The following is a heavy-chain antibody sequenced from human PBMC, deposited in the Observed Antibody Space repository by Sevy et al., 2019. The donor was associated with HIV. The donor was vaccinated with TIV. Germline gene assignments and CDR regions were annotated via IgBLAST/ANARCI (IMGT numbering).Heavy chain of an antibody. CDR3: TTDREYSDFKGGFDY. J-gene: IGHJ4*02. V-gene: IGHV3-15*01. Sequence: GGSLRLSCAASGLTFTDAWMAWVRQAPGKGLEWDGRIRSNTDGGTTEYAAPLKGRFTISRDDSKNTMYLQMNILKSADTAVYYCTTDREYSDFKGGFDYWGRGTLVTVSS. CDR1: GLTFTDAW. D-gene: IGHD4-17*01. CDR2: IRSNTDGGTT.